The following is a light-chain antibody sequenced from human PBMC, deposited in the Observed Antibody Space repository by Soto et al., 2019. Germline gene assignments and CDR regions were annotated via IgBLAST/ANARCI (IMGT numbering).Light chain of an antibody. CDR1: SSDIGGYNY. J-gene: IGLJ2*01. V-gene: IGLV2-14*01. CDR3: SSYTSTNTLI. Sequence: QSALIQPASVSGSPGQSITISCTGTSSDIGGYNYVSWFQQYPGKAPKVMIYEVTNRPSGVSNRFSGSKSGNTASLTISGLQAEDEADYYCSSYTSTNTLIFGGGTKVTVL. CDR2: EVT.